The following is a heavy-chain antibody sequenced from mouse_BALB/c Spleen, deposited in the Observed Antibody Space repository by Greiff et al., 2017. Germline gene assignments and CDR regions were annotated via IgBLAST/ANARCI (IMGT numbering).Heavy chain of an antibody. CDR2: ISNGGGST. CDR3: ARHDGYYWYFDV. Sequence: EVMLVESGGGLVQPGGSLKLSCAASGFTFSSYTMSWVRQTPEKRLEWVAYISNGGGSTYYPDTVKGRFTISRDNAKNTLYLQMSSLKSEDTAMYYCARHDGYYWYFDVWGAGTTVTVSS. D-gene: IGHD2-3*01. CDR1: GFTFSSYT. J-gene: IGHJ1*01. V-gene: IGHV5-12-2*01.